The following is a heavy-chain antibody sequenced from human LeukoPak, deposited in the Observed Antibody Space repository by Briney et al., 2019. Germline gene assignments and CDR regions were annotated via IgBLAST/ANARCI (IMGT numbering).Heavy chain of an antibody. D-gene: IGHD6-19*01. J-gene: IGHJ4*02. Sequence: PGASVKVSCKASGYTFTSYDIHWVRQATGQGLEWMGWMNPNSGNTGYAQKFQGRVTITRNTSISTAYMELSSLRSEDTAVYYCARVTGYSSGWYIDYWGQGTLVTVSS. CDR3: ARVTGYSSGWYIDY. V-gene: IGHV1-8*03. CDR2: MNPNSGNT. CDR1: GYTFTSYD.